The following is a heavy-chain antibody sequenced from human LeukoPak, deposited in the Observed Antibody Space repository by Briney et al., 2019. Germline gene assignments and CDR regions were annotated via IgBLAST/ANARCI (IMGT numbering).Heavy chain of an antibody. CDR2: ISYDGSNK. CDR3: AKDEVLSTYYDILTGSPGAFDY. CDR1: GFTFSSYG. Sequence: GRSLRLSCAASGFTFSSYGMHWVRQAPGKGLEWVAVISYDGSNKYYADSVKGRFTISRDNSKNTLYLQMNSLRAEDTAVYYCAKDEVLSTYYDILTGSPGAFDYWGQGTLVTVSS. V-gene: IGHV3-30*18. J-gene: IGHJ4*02. D-gene: IGHD3-9*01.